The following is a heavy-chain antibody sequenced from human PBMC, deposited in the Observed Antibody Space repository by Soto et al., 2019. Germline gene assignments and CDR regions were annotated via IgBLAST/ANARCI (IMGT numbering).Heavy chain of an antibody. CDR1: GGTFSSYA. CDR2: IIPIFGTA. CDR3: ARGSLYYYGMDV. Sequence: SVKVSCKASGGTFSSYAISWARQAPGQGLEWMGGIIPIFGTANYAQKFQGRVTITADESTSTAYMELSSLRSEDTAVYYCARGSLYYYGMDVWGQGTTVTVSS. D-gene: IGHD2-15*01. J-gene: IGHJ6*02. V-gene: IGHV1-69*13.